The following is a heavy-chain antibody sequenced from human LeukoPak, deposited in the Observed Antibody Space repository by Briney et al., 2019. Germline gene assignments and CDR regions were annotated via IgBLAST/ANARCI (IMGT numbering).Heavy chain of an antibody. Sequence: GESLKISCKASGYTFTSYWIGWVRQMPGKGLEWMAIIYPGDSDTRYSPSFQGQVTISADKSTNIAYLQWSSLKASDSAMYYCARPVEMATEWGGVGAFDIWGQGTMVTVAS. CDR1: GYTFTSYW. V-gene: IGHV5-51*01. D-gene: IGHD5-24*01. CDR3: ARPVEMATEWGGVGAFDI. CDR2: IYPGDSDT. J-gene: IGHJ3*02.